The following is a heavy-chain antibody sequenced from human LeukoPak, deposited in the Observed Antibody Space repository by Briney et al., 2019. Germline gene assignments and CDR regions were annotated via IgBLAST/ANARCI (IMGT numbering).Heavy chain of an antibody. CDR3: ASDPSKTGYSSGWETDY. V-gene: IGHV4-39*01. Sequence: SETLSLTCTVSGGSISSSSYYWGWIRQPPGKGLEWIGSIYYSGSTYYNPSLKGRVTISVDTSKNQFSLKLSSVTAADTAVYYCASDPSKTGYSSGWETDYWGQGTLVTVSS. D-gene: IGHD6-19*01. CDR2: IYYSGST. CDR1: GGSISSSSYY. J-gene: IGHJ4*02.